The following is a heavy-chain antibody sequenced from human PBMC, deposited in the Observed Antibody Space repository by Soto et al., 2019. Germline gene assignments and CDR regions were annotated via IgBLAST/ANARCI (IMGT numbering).Heavy chain of an antibody. Sequence: EVQLVESGGGLVQPGGSLRLSCAASGFTVSSNYMSWVRQAPGKGLEWVSVIYSGGSTYYADSVKGRFTISRHNSKNTLCLQMNSLRAKDTAVYYCARGEVVMTAWRGMDVWGQGTTVTVSS. CDR2: IYSGGST. V-gene: IGHV3-53*04. J-gene: IGHJ6*02. CDR1: GFTVSSNY. D-gene: IGHD2-21*02. CDR3: ARGEVVMTAWRGMDV.